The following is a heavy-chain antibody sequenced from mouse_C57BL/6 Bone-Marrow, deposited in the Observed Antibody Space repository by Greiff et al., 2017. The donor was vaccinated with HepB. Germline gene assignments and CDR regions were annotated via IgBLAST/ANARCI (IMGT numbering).Heavy chain of an antibody. V-gene: IGHV5-12*01. J-gene: IGHJ4*01. CDR2: ISNGGGST. Sequence: EVHLVESGGGLVQPGGSLKLSCAASGFTFSDYYMYWVRQTPEKRLEWVAYISNGGGSTYYPDTVKGRFTISRDNAKNTLYLQMSRLKSEDTAMYYCARGGGSSYSYYAMDYWGQGTSVTVSS. CDR3: ARGGGSSYSYYAMDY. D-gene: IGHD1-1*01. CDR1: GFTFSDYY.